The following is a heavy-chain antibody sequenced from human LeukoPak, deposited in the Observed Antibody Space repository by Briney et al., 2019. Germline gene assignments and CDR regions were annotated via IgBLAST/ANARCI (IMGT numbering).Heavy chain of an antibody. CDR3: AGLVGRYSSGLYYYYFDY. D-gene: IGHD3-22*01. CDR2: MYLSGTT. Sequence: TSETLSLTCTVSGDSINSLGLWSWVRQPPGKGLEWIGEMYLSGTTHSNPSVKSRVTRSIDKSKNQFFLNLSSVTAADTAVYYCAGLVGRYSSGLYYYYFDYWGQGTLVTVSS. J-gene: IGHJ4*02. V-gene: IGHV4-4*02. CDR1: GDSINSLGL.